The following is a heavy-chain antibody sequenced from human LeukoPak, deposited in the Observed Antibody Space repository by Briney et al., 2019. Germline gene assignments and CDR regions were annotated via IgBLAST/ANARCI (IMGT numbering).Heavy chain of an antibody. V-gene: IGHV3-21*01. CDR3: ARERLISANWFDP. J-gene: IGHJ5*02. D-gene: IGHD2-15*01. Sequence: GGSLRLSCAASGFTFSSYSMNWVRQAPGKGLEWVSSISSSSSYIYYADSVKGRFTTSRDNAKNSLYLQMNSLRAEDTAVYYCARERLISANWFDPWGQGTLVTVSS. CDR1: GFTFSSYS. CDR2: ISSSSSYI.